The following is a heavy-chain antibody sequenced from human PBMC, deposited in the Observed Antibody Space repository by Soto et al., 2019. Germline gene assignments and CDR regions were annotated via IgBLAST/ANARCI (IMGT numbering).Heavy chain of an antibody. CDR3: ARVYGYYYYYMDV. CDR2: ISPDSGKT. D-gene: IGHD2-8*01. J-gene: IGHJ6*03. CDR1: GYSLTDNG. Sequence: QAYLEQSGAEVKKPGASVKVSCKASGYSLTDNGITWVRQASGQGLEYVGWISPDSGKTDYAQKCQGRVTMTRDTSINTFYMELSSLRSDDTAVYYCARVYGYYYYYMDVWGKGTTVTVSS. V-gene: IGHV1-8*01.